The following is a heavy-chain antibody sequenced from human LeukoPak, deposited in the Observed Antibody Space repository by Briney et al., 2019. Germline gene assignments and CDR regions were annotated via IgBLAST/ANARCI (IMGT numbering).Heavy chain of an antibody. J-gene: IGHJ4*02. CDR1: GFTVITND. Sequence: PGGSLRLSCAASGFTVITNDMTWVRQAPGKGLEWVSVLYNDGNTFYADSVKGRFTISRDNSKNTLYLQMNRLRAEDTAVYYCARTYSNSGLEYFDFWGQGTLVTVSS. V-gene: IGHV3-53*01. CDR2: LYNDGNT. D-gene: IGHD5-12*01. CDR3: ARTYSNSGLEYFDF.